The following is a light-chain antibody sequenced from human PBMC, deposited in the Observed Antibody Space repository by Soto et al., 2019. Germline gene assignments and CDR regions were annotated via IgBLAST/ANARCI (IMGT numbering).Light chain of an antibody. V-gene: IGKV3D-15*01. Sequence: EGVMTQSAGTLSLSPGERATLSCRASQSVSSFLAWYHQIPGQAPRLLIYGASTRATGVPARFSGSGSGTEFTLTISSLQSEDFGLYYCQQYKTWPPLFGPGTKVDIK. J-gene: IGKJ3*01. CDR1: QSVSSF. CDR2: GAS. CDR3: QQYKTWPPL.